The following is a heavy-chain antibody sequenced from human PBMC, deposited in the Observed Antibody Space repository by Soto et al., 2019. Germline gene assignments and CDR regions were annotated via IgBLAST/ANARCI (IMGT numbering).Heavy chain of an antibody. CDR2: IYYDGTA. CDR1: GASFSPNY. D-gene: IGHD2-2*01. CDR3: ARLGKYYQSLDS. J-gene: IGHJ5*01. V-gene: IGHV4-59*08. Sequence: SETLSLTCTVSGASFSPNYWSWIRQPPGKGLEWVGYIYYDGTARHNPSLKSRVTISLETSRSQFSLRLSSVTAADTAVYYCARLGKYYQSLDSWGPGTLVTVS.